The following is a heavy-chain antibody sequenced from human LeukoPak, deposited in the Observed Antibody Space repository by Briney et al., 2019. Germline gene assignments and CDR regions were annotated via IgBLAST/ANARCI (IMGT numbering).Heavy chain of an antibody. CDR3: ARERYYYDSSGYHSDAFDI. Sequence: SETLSLTCTVSGGSISSSDYYWGWIRQPPGKGLEWIGSIYTSGSTNYNPSLKGRVTMSVDTSKNQFSLKLSSVTAADTAVYYCARERYYYDSSGYHSDAFDIWGQGTMVTVFS. CDR2: IYTSGST. J-gene: IGHJ3*02. V-gene: IGHV4-39*07. D-gene: IGHD3-22*01. CDR1: GGSISSSDYY.